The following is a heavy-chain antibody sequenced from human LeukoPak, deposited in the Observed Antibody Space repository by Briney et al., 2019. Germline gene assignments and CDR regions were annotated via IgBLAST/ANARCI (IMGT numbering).Heavy chain of an antibody. D-gene: IGHD6-19*01. CDR2: IVGGNGGST. J-gene: IGHJ4*02. V-gene: IGHV3-64*04. CDR1: GFTFSSYA. Sequence: GGSLRLSCSASGFTFSSYAMHWVRQAPGKGLEYVSAIVGGNGGSTYYADSVKGRFIISRDNSKNTLYLQMNSLRAEDTAVYYCARGLPVAGGYYFDYWGQGTLVTVSS. CDR3: ARGLPVAGGYYFDY.